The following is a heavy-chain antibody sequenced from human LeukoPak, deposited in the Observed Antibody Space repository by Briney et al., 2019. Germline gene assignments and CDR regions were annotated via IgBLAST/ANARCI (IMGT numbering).Heavy chain of an antibody. CDR2: MSYGGST. D-gene: IGHD6-6*01. CDR3: ARHPFAAHHRVDY. CDR1: GVAISSNSYY. J-gene: IGHJ4*02. Sequence: SETLSLTCTVSGVAISSNSYYWGWIRQPPGWELEWVGSMSYGGSTYYNPSLKSRVTMSVDTSKNQFSLKLTPVTAADTAVYHCARHPFAAHHRVDYWGQGTLVTVSS. V-gene: IGHV4-39*01.